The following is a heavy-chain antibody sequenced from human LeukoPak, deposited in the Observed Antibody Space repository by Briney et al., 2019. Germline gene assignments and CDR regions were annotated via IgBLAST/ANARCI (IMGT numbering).Heavy chain of an antibody. D-gene: IGHD3-3*01. J-gene: IGHJ4*02. V-gene: IGHV3-7*01. CDR2: IKADGNDK. CDR3: ARGDYWTSKGCYFDS. Sequence: GGSLRHSCGASGFPLSSHWMSWVRQATGKGGEWVANIKADGNDKYYVDSVKGRFTIARDNAKKILYLYMNSLRDGDTAVYYWARGDYWTSKGCYFDSWGKGSLVTVSS. CDR1: GFPLSSHW.